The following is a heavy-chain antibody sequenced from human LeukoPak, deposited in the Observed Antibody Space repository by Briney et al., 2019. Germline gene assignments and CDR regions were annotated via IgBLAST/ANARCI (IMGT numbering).Heavy chain of an antibody. J-gene: IGHJ6*02. V-gene: IGHV1-8*01. CDR3: ARRRGSGWYYYGFDV. CDR1: GYPFRNYA. Sequence: ASVKVSCKASGYPFRNYAINWVRQAPGQGLEWMGWMNPNTGNTGYAQRFQGRVILTSDTSTSTAYMELSSPRSEDTAVYYCARRRGSGWYYYGFDVWGQGTTVTVS. CDR2: MNPNTGNT. D-gene: IGHD6-19*01.